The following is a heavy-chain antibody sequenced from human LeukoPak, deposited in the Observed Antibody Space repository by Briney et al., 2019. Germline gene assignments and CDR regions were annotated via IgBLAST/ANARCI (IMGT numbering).Heavy chain of an antibody. V-gene: IGHV4-39*07. J-gene: IGHJ4*02. CDR1: GGSISTSNYY. CDR3: ASTGVAGTLLFDY. Sequence: PSETLSLTCTVSGGSISTSNYYWGWIRQPPGKGLEWIGNIFYSGSTYYSPSLRSRVTISLDTSRNQFSLKLNSVTAADTAVYYCASTGVAGTLLFDYWGQGTLVTVSS. CDR2: IFYSGST. D-gene: IGHD6-19*01.